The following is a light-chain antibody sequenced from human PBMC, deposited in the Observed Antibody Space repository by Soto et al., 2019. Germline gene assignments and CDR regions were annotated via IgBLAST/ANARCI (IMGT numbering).Light chain of an antibody. CDR1: SSDVGYYNY. J-gene: IGLJ1*01. CDR2: DVF. Sequence: QSALTQPRSVSGSPGQSVTISCTGTSSDVGYYNYVSWYQRHPGKAPKLMIYDVFKRPSGVPDRFSGSKSGNTASLAISGLQAEDEGDYYCCSYAGSYNIDLFGTGTKVTVL. V-gene: IGLV2-11*01. CDR3: CSYAGSYNIDL.